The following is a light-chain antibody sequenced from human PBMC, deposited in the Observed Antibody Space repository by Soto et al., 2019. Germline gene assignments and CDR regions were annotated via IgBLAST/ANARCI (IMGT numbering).Light chain of an antibody. CDR1: SSNIGAGYD. CDR2: GNI. Sequence: QSVLTQPPSVSGAPGQRVTIYCTGSSSNIGAGYDVHWYLQLPGTAPKLLIYGNINRPSGVPDRFSGSKSGTSASLAITGLQAEDEADYYCQSYDSSLSGVVFGGGTKVTVL. CDR3: QSYDSSLSGVV. J-gene: IGLJ2*01. V-gene: IGLV1-40*01.